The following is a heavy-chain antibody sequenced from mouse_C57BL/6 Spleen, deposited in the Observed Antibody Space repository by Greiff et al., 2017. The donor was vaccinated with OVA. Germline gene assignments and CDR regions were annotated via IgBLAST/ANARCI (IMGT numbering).Heavy chain of an antibody. CDR3: ARERDYYGSRGWYFDV. CDR2: INPSNGGT. CDR1: GYTFTSYW. Sequence: QVQLKQPGTELVKPGASVKLSCKASGYTFTSYWMHWVKQRPGQGLEWIGNINPSNGGTNYNEKFKSKATLTVDKSSSTAYMQLSSLTSEDSAVYDCARERDYYGSRGWYFDVWGTGTTVTVSS. J-gene: IGHJ1*03. V-gene: IGHV1-53*01. D-gene: IGHD1-1*01.